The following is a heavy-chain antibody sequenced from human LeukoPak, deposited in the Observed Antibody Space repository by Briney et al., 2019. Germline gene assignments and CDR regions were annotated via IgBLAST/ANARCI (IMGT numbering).Heavy chain of an antibody. J-gene: IGHJ4*02. CDR3: ASLWRPY. CDR2: INHCGST. D-gene: IGHD3-10*01. V-gene: IGHV4-34*01. Sequence: SETLSLTCAVYGGSFSGYYWSWIRQPPGKGLEWIGEINHCGSTNYNPSLKSRVTISVDTSKNQFSLKLSSVTAADTAVYYCASLWRPYWGQGTLVTVSS. CDR1: GGSFSGYY.